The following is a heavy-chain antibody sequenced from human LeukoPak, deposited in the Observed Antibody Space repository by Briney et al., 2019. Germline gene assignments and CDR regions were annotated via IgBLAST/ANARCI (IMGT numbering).Heavy chain of an antibody. Sequence: PGGSLRLSCAASGFIVSGDFMSWVRQAPGKGLQWVAVISYEGSNKYYADSVKGRFTISRDDSKNTVYLQMNSLRSEDTAVYYCARDQLAFSGYDTLFDYWGQGTLVAVSS. CDR3: ARDQLAFSGYDTLFDY. CDR1: GFIVSGDF. J-gene: IGHJ4*02. D-gene: IGHD5-12*01. V-gene: IGHV3-30*03. CDR2: ISYEGSNK.